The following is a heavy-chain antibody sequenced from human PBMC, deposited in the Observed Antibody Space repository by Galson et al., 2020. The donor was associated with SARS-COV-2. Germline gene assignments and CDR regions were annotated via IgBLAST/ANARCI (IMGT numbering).Heavy chain of an antibody. CDR3: ARDCNPVPAPHSSSWENWFDP. Sequence: ASVKVSCKASGYTFTSYAMHWVRQAPGQRLEWMGWINAGNGNTKYSQKFQGRVTITRDTSASTAYMELSSLRSEDTAVYYCARDCNPVPAPHSSSWENWFDPWGQGTLVTVSS. CDR2: INAGNGNT. CDR1: GYTFTSYA. D-gene: IGHD6-13*01. J-gene: IGHJ5*02. V-gene: IGHV1-3*01.